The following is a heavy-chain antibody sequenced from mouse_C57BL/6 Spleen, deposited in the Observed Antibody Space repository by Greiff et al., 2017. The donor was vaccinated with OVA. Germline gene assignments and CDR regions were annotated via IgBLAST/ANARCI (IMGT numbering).Heavy chain of an antibody. V-gene: IGHV1-53*01. J-gene: IGHJ2*01. CDR1: GYTFTSYW. CDR3: ARDPFYYGNYFDY. D-gene: IGHD2-1*01. Sequence: QVQLQQPGTELVKPGASVKLSCKASGYTFTSYWMHWVKQRPGQGLEWIGNINPSNGGNNYNEKFKSKATLTVDKSSSTAYMQLSSLTSEDSAVYYCARDPFYYGNYFDYWGQGTTLTVSS. CDR2: INPSNGGN.